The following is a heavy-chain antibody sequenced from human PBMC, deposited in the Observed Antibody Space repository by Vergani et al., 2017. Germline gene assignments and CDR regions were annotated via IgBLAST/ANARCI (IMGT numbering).Heavy chain of an antibody. CDR1: GFTFSSYA. Sequence: EVQLLESGGGLVKPGGSLRRSCAASGFTFSSYAMSWVRQAPGKGLEWVSAIRGSGGSTYYADSVKGRFTNSRYNSKNTPYLQMNSLRAEDAAVYYCAKDIRVSVAAFDIWGQGTMVTVSS. CDR3: AKDIRVSVAAFDI. D-gene: IGHD3-3*02. CDR2: IRGSGGST. J-gene: IGHJ3*02. V-gene: IGHV3-23*01.